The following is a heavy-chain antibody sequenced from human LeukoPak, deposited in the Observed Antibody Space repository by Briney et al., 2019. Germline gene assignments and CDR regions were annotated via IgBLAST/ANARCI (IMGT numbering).Heavy chain of an antibody. J-gene: IGHJ4*02. D-gene: IGHD3-10*01. V-gene: IGHV4-30-2*01. CDR1: GGSISSGGYS. CDR2: IYHSGST. Sequence: PSQTLSLTCAVSGGSISSGGYSWSWIRQPPGKGLEWIGYIYHSGSTYYNPSLKSRVTISVDRSKNQFSLKLSSVTAADTAVYYCAREVRGSGSDYFDYWDQGTLVTVSS. CDR3: AREVRGSGSDYFDY.